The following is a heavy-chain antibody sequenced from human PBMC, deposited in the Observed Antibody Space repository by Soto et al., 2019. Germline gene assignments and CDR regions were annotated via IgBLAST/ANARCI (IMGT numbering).Heavy chain of an antibody. CDR2: VSGSSSYI. D-gene: IGHD6-6*01. CDR1: GFNFRNFN. Sequence: EVQLTESGGGLVKPGGSLRLSCEGSGFNFRNFNMIWVRQAPGKGLEWVSSVSGSSSYIYYADSVKGRFTVSRDNANNLVFLQMNGLRPEDTAMYYCARDRHSSSSGYFEYWGQGTLVTVSS. V-gene: IGHV3-21*06. J-gene: IGHJ4*02. CDR3: ARDRHSSSSGYFEY.